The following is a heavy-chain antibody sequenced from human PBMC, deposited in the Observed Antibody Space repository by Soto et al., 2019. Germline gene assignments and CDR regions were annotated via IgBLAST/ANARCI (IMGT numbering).Heavy chain of an antibody. D-gene: IGHD2-15*01. J-gene: IGHJ4*02. CDR3: AKEGYGPNDY. CDR2: INSDGSTT. V-gene: IGHV3-74*01. CDR1: GFTFSSYW. Sequence: GGSLRLSCAASGFTFSSYWMHWVRQAPGKGLVWVSRINSDGSTTYYADSVKGRFTISRDNSKNTLYLQMNSLRAEDTAVYYCAKEGYGPNDYWGQGTLVTVSS.